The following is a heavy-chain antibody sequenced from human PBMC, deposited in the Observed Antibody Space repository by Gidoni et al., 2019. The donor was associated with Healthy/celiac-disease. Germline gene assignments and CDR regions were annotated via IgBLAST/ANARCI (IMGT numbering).Heavy chain of an antibody. CDR2: ISSSGSTI. J-gene: IGHJ4*02. D-gene: IGHD1-1*01. Sequence: EVQLVESGGGLVQPGGSLRLSCAASGFTFSSYEMNWVRQAPGKGLEWFSYISSSGSTIYYADSVKGRFTISRDNAKNSLYLQMNSLRAEDTAVYYCARDAPYNWKGLGFDYWGQGTLVTVSS. V-gene: IGHV3-48*03. CDR1: GFTFSSYE. CDR3: ARDAPYNWKGLGFDY.